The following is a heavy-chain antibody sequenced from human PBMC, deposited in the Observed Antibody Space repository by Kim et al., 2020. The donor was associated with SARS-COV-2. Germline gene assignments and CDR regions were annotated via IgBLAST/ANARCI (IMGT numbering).Heavy chain of an antibody. CDR3: ARDLLWFGTNWFDP. CDR2: ISSSGSTI. Sequence: LSLTCAASGFTFSSYEMNWVRQAPGKGLEWVSYISSSGSTIYYADSVKGRFTISRDNAKNSLYLQMNSLRAEDTAVYYCARDLLWFGTNWFDPWGQGTLVTVSS. J-gene: IGHJ5*02. CDR1: GFTFSSYE. V-gene: IGHV3-48*03. D-gene: IGHD3-10*01.